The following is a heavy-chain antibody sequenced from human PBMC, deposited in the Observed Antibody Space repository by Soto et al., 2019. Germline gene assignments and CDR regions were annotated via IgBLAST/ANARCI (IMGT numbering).Heavy chain of an antibody. Sequence: GSVKVSCKASGYTFSVYHRHWVRQAPGQGLEWRGWVHPNSGATNYAQSFEGRVTMTRDTSINTAYMELSRMTSDDTAVYYCAKELQRGMDVWGQGTPVTVSS. CDR3: AKELQRGMDV. CDR1: GYTFSVYH. J-gene: IGHJ6*02. V-gene: IGHV1-2*02. CDR2: VHPNSGAT. D-gene: IGHD4-4*01.